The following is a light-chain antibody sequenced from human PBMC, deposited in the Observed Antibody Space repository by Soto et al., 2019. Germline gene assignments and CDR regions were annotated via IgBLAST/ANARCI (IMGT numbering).Light chain of an antibody. V-gene: IGKV3-15*01. J-gene: IGKJ5*01. Sequence: EIVITQSPTTLSVSPGERSTLSCTPSQSVIIKLAWYQQKPGQAPRLLIYDTSTRATGIPARFSGSGSGTEFTLTISSLEPEDFAVYYCQQRSNWPSITFGQGTRLEI. CDR3: QQRSNWPSIT. CDR2: DTS. CDR1: QSVIIK.